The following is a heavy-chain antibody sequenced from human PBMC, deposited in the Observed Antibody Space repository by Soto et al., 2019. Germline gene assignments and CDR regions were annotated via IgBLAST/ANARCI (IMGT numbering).Heavy chain of an antibody. V-gene: IGHV4-34*01. CDR1: GGSFSGYY. Sequence: QVQLQQWGAGLLKPSETLSLTCAVYGGSFSGYYWSWIRQPPGKGLEWIGEINHSGSTNYTPSLKSRVTISVDTSKNQFSLKLSSVTAADTAVYYCARGLGYCSGGSCCYYFDYWGQGTLVTVSS. D-gene: IGHD2-15*01. CDR2: INHSGST. J-gene: IGHJ4*02. CDR3: ARGLGYCSGGSCCYYFDY.